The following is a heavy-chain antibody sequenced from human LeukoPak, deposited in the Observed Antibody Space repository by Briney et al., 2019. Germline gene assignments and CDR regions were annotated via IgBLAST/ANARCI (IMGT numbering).Heavy chain of an antibody. CDR1: GFTFSSYG. V-gene: IGHV3-33*01. Sequence: PGGSLRLSCAASGFTFSSYGMHWVRQAPGKGLEWVAVIWYDGSNKYYADSVKGRLTISRDNSKNTLYLQMNSLRAEDTAVYYCARGVIGYCSSTSCYERDYYYGMDVWGQGTTVTVSS. D-gene: IGHD2-2*01. CDR2: IWYDGSNK. CDR3: ARGVIGYCSSTSCYERDYYYGMDV. J-gene: IGHJ6*02.